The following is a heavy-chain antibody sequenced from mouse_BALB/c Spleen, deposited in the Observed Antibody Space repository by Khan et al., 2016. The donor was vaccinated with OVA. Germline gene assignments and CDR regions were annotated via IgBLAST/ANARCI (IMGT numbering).Heavy chain of an antibody. Sequence: EVELVESGGGLVKPGGSLKLSCAASGFTFSDYYMYWVRRTPEKRLEWVATISDGGIYTYYPDSVKGRFTISRVDAKNDLYLQVSSLKSEDTAMYYCARGYYGDPFSYWGQGTLVTVSA. CDR2: ISDGGIYT. V-gene: IGHV5-4*02. CDR3: ARGYYGDPFSY. D-gene: IGHD2-13*01. J-gene: IGHJ3*01. CDR1: GFTFSDYY.